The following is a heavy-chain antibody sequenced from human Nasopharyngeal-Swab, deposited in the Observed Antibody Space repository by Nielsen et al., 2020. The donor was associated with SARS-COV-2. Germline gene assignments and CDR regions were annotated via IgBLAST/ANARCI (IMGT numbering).Heavy chain of an antibody. Sequence: WVRQAPGQGLEWMGIINPSGGSTSYAQKFQGRVTMTRDTSTSTVCMELSSLRSEDTAVYYCARDRVAAAGTGSDYYYYYYMDVWGKGTTVTVSS. CDR3: ARDRVAAAGTGSDYYYYYYMDV. CDR2: INPSGGST. D-gene: IGHD6-13*01. J-gene: IGHJ6*03. V-gene: IGHV1-46*01.